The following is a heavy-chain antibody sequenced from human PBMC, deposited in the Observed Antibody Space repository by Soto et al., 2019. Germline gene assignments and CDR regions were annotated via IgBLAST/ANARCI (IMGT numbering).Heavy chain of an antibody. V-gene: IGHV4-34*01. D-gene: IGHD3-3*01. CDR3: ARCRVWFGFMDV. J-gene: IGHJ6*02. CDR2: INHSGST. CDR1: GGSFSGYY. Sequence: QVQLQQWGAGLLKPSETLSLTCAVYGGSFSGYYWSWIRQPPGKGLEWIGEINHSGSTNYNPSLKSRVTISVDTSKNQFSLKLSSVTAADTAVYYCARCRVWFGFMDVWGQGTTVTVSS.